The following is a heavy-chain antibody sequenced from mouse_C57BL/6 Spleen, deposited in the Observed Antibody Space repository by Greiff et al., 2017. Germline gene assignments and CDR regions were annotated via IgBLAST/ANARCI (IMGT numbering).Heavy chain of an antibody. V-gene: IGHV5-9-1*02. CDR2: ISSGGDYI. D-gene: IGHD1-1*01. CDR3: TREYYYGSSPFAY. Sequence: EVKVEESGEGLVKPGGSLKLSCAASGFTFSSYAMSWVRQTPEKRLEWVAYISSGGDYIYYADTVKGRFTISRDNARNTLYLQMSSLKSEDTAMYYCTREYYYGSSPFAYWGQGTLVTVSA. J-gene: IGHJ3*01. CDR1: GFTFSSYA.